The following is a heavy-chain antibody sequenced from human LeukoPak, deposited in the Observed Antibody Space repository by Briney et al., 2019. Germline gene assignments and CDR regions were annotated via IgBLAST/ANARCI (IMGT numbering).Heavy chain of an antibody. D-gene: IGHD3-10*01. J-gene: IGHJ5*01. CDR1: GGSFSGYY. CDR3: TRDSQLEWFYS. V-gene: IGHV4-34*01. CDR2: INHSGST. Sequence: SSETLSLTCAVYGGSFSGYYWSWIRQPPGKGLEWIGEINHSGSTYYNPSLKSRVTISMDTSKNQFSLNLSSVTAADTAVYYCTRDSQLEWFYSWGQGTLVTVSS.